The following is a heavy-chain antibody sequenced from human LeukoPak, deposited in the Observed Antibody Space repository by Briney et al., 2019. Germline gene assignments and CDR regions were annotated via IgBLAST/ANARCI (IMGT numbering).Heavy chain of an antibody. CDR2: IYSGGST. J-gene: IGHJ4*02. CDR3: ARGLRHDYGDYGGAGDY. V-gene: IGHV3-53*01. CDR1: GFTVSSNY. D-gene: IGHD4-17*01. Sequence: GGSLRLSCAASGFTVSSNYMSWVRQAPGKGLEWVSVIYSGGSTYYADSVNGRFTISRDNSKNTLYLQMNSLRAEDTAVYYCARGLRHDYGDYGGAGDYWGQGTLVTVSS.